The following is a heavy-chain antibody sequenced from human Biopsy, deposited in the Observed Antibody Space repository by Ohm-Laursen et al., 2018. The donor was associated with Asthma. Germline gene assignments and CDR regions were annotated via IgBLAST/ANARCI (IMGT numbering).Heavy chain of an antibody. D-gene: IGHD3-16*02. CDR3: ARHLSPGYHHYAMDV. V-gene: IGHV3-11*06. J-gene: IGHJ6*02. CDR2: IGSTRLYT. CDR1: GFTFSGSY. Sequence: SLRLSCAASGFTFSGSYMSWIRQAPGKGLEWISYIGSTRLYTNSADSVKGRFSISRDNAKNSLYLHMNSLRVEDTAVYYCARHLSPGYHHYAMDVWGQGTTVTVS.